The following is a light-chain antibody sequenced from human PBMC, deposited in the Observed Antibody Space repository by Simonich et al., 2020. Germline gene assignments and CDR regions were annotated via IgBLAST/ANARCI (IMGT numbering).Light chain of an antibody. CDR1: SSDVGGYND. CDR2: DVS. CDR3: CSYAGSRV. Sequence: QSALTQPRSVSGSPGQSVTISCTGTSSDVGGYNDVSWYQHHPGKAPKLMIYDVSKRPSGVPDRFSGSKSGNTASLTISGLQAEDEADYYCCSYAGSRVFGGGTKLTVL. V-gene: IGLV2-11*01. J-gene: IGLJ3*02.